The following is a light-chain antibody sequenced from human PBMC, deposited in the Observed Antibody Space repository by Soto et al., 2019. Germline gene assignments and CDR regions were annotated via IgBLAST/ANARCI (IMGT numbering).Light chain of an antibody. Sequence: DIQMTQSPSSLSASLGERGPSPWRASQSITNWLAWYQQKAGKAPKLLIYDASSLESGVPSRFSGGGFGTEFTLTINSLQPDDFATYYCQQYNTYSTFGQGTKV. J-gene: IGKJ1*01. CDR2: DAS. CDR3: QQYNTYST. CDR1: QSITNW. V-gene: IGKV1-5*01.